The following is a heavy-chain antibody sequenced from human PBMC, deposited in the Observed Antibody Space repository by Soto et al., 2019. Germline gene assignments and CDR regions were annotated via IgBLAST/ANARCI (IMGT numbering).Heavy chain of an antibody. CDR1: GGSFSGYY. J-gene: IGHJ5*02. CDR3: ARVWFGEFPNWFEP. Sequence: SETLSLTCAVYGGSFSGYYWSWIRQPPGKGLEWIGEINHSGSTNYNPSLKSRVTISVDTSKNQFSLKLSSVTAADTAVYYCARVWFGEFPNWFEPWGQGTLVTVSS. D-gene: IGHD3-10*01. CDR2: INHSGST. V-gene: IGHV4-34*01.